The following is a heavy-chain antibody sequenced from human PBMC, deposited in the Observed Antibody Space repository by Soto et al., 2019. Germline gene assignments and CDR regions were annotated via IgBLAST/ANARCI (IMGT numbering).Heavy chain of an antibody. CDR2: IKQDGSEK. Sequence: GGSLRLSCAASGFTFSSYWMSWVRQAPGKGLEWVANIKQDGSEKYYVDSVKGRFTISRDNAKNSLYLQMNSLRAEDTAVYYCARAQAEFLITFGGVIVLVYFDYWGQGTLVTVSS. D-gene: IGHD3-16*02. CDR1: GFTFSSYW. V-gene: IGHV3-7*04. CDR3: ARAQAEFLITFGGVIVLVYFDY. J-gene: IGHJ4*02.